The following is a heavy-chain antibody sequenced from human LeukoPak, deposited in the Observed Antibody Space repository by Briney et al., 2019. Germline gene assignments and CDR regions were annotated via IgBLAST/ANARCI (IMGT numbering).Heavy chain of an antibody. CDR1: GGPFSGYY. Sequence: SETLSLPCAVYGGPFSGYYGSWLRQPPGKGLEWIGDMNHSGITSFDPSLKSRVTISVYTSKDQFSQKLCSLTSADTAVYSCARIGLYYDFWSGYRPPSDYWGQPTLATVPS. V-gene: IGHV4-34*01. D-gene: IGHD3-3*01. CDR3: ARIGLYYDFWSGYRPPSDY. CDR2: MNHSGIT. J-gene: IGHJ4*02.